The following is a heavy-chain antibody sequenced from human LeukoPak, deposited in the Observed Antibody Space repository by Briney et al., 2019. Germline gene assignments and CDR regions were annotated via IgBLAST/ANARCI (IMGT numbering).Heavy chain of an antibody. J-gene: IGHJ4*02. V-gene: IGHV3-48*04. CDR3: ARGPRTYDSSAYYYY. D-gene: IGHD3-22*01. CDR2: ISSSSSTI. Sequence: GGCLRLSCAASGFTFSTYSMNWVRQAPGKGPEWVSYISSSSSTIYYADSVKGRFTISRDNAKNSLYLQMNTLRAEDTAVYFCARGPRTYDSSAYYYYWGQGTLVTVSS. CDR1: GFTFSTYS.